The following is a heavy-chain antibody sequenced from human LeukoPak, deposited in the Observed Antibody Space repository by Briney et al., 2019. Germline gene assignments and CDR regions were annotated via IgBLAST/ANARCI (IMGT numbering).Heavy chain of an antibody. V-gene: IGHV5-51*01. J-gene: IGHJ4*02. CDR3: ARQADYNMLTGYYKGHLDY. D-gene: IGHD3-9*01. CDR2: IYPDDSDT. CDR1: GYSFTSYW. Sequence: GESLKISCKGSGYSFTSYWIAWVRQMPGKGPEWMGIIYPDDSDTRYSPSFQGQVTISADKSVNTAYLQWNSLKASDTAMYYCARQADYNMLTGYYKGHLDYWGQGTLVTVSS.